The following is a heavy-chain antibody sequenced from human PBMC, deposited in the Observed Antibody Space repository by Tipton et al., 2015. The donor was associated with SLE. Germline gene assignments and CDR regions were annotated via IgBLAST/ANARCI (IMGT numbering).Heavy chain of an antibody. Sequence: TLSLTCIVSGGSISSHYWNWIRQPPGRGLEWIGYISDSGSTNYNPSLKSRVTISLDTSNNQFSLKVTSVTAADTAVYYCARDSSGWSEDSYYFYVDVWGKGTTVTVSS. CDR2: ISDSGST. J-gene: IGHJ6*03. CDR3: ARDSSGWSEDSYYFYVDV. D-gene: IGHD6-19*01. CDR1: GGSISSHY. V-gene: IGHV4-59*11.